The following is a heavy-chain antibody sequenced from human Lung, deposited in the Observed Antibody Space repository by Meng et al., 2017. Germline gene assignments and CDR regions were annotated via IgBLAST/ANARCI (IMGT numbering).Heavy chain of an antibody. CDR1: GYTFTSYA. D-gene: IGHD3-10*01. V-gene: IGHV7-4-1*02. J-gene: IGHJ2*01. Sequence: GHVVQSGAEVKKPGASVKVSCKASGYTFTSYAMNWVRQAPGQGLEWMGWINTNTGNPTYAQGFTGRFVFSLDTSVSTAYLQISSLKAEDAAVYYCASGWFGELFGYFDLWGRGTLVTVSS. CDR2: INTNTGNP. CDR3: ASGWFGELFGYFDL.